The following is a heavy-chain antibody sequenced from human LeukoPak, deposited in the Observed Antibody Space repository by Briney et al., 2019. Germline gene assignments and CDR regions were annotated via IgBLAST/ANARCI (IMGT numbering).Heavy chain of an antibody. CDR2: IRYDGSNK. CDR3: AKDLPDYYGSGSPPDY. V-gene: IGHV3-30*02. CDR1: GFTFSSYG. D-gene: IGHD3-10*01. Sequence: GGSLRLSCAASGFTFSSYGMHWVRQAPGKGLEWVTFIRYDGSNKYYADSVKGRFTISRDNSKNTLYLQMNSLRAEDTAVYYCAKDLPDYYGSGSPPDYWGQGTLVTVSS. J-gene: IGHJ4*02.